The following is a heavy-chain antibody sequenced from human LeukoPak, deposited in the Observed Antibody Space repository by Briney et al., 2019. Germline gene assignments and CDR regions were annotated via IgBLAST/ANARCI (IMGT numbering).Heavy chain of an antibody. CDR3: ASVYSLYDN. V-gene: IGHV4-39*01. CDR2: LYYTGST. Sequence: ASETLSLTCSVSGGSISSRYYWGWIRQSPGKGLEWIGGLYYTGSTYYNPSLKSRITISVDTSKNQFSLKLTSVTAADTAVYYCASVYSLYDNWGQGILVIVSS. CDR1: GGSISSRYY. D-gene: IGHD6-13*01. J-gene: IGHJ4*02.